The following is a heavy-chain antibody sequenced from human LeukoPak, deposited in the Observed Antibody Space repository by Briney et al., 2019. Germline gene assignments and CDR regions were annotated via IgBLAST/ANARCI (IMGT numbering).Heavy chain of an antibody. CDR2: ISSNGGST. D-gene: IGHD3-3*01. V-gene: IGHV3-64D*09. CDR1: GFTFSSYA. CDR3: VEDTTDDFWSGYSFDY. J-gene: IGHJ4*02. Sequence: PGGSLRLSCSASGFTFSSYAMHWVRQAPGKGLEYVSAISSNGGSTYYADSVKGRFTISRDNSKNTLYLQMSSLRAEDTAVYYCVEDTTDDFWSGYSFDYWGQGTLVTVSS.